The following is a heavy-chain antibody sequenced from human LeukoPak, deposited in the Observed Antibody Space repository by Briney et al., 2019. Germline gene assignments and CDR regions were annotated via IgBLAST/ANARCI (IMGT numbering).Heavy chain of an antibody. D-gene: IGHD1-1*01. CDR2: INHSGST. CDR1: GGSFSGYY. Sequence: PSETLSLTCAVYGGSFSGYYWSWIRQPPGKGLEWIGEINHSGSTNYNPSLKGRVTISVDTSKNQFSLKLSSVTAADTAVYYCANLDYYGMDVWGQGTTVTVSS. V-gene: IGHV4-34*01. J-gene: IGHJ6*02. CDR3: ANLDYYGMDV.